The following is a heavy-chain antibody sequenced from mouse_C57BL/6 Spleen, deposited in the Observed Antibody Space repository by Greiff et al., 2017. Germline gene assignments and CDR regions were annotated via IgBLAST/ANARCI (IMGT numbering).Heavy chain of an antibody. CDR1: GYTFTSYW. J-gene: IGHJ2*01. V-gene: IGHV1-52*01. CDR3: ARSVDVYECGPFDY. Sequence: QVQLQQPGAELVRPGSSVKLSCKASGYTFTSYWMHWVKQRPIQGLEWIGNIDPSDSETHYNQKFKDKATLTVDKSSSTAYMQLSSLTSEDSAVYDCARSVDVYECGPFDYWGQGTTLTVSS. D-gene: IGHD2-2*01. CDR2: IDPSDSET.